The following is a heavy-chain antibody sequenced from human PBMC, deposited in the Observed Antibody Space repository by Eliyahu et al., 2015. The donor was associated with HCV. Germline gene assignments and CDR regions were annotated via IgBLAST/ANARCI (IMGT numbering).Heavy chain of an antibody. CDR3: ASGGGGIAVTGTGGWFDP. Sequence: QVQLQESGPGLVKPSETLSLTCTVSGGSITTYYWSWIRQPPGKGLEWIGYIHYSRSTNYNPSLKSRVTISLDTSKNQFSLKLTSVTAADTAMYYCASGGGGIAVTGTGGWFDPWGQGTLVTVSS. CDR1: GGSITTYY. J-gene: IGHJ5*02. V-gene: IGHV4-59*01. D-gene: IGHD6-19*01. CDR2: IHYSRST.